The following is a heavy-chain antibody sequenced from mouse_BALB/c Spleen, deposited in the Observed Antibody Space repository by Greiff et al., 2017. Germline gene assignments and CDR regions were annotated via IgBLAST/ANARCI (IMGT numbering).Heavy chain of an antibody. V-gene: IGHV1S41*01. Sequence: ELVKPGASVKLSCKASGYTFTSYWINWIKQRPGQGLEWIGRIAPGSGSTYYNEMFKGKATLTVDTSSSTAYIQLSSLSSEDSAVYFCAREGLRRGTDYFAYWGQGTTLTVSS. J-gene: IGHJ2*01. CDR2: IAPGSGST. CDR1: GYTFTSYW. D-gene: IGHD2-4*01. CDR3: AREGLRRGTDYFAY.